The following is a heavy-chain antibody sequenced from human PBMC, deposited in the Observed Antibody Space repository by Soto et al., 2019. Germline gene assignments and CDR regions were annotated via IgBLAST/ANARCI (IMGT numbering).Heavy chain of an antibody. CDR1: GFTFSSYA. V-gene: IGHV3-23*01. CDR2: ISGSGGST. Sequence: GGSLRLSCAASGFTFSSYAMSWVRQAPGKGLEWVSVISGSGGSTYYADSVKGRFTISRDNSKNTRYLQMNSLRAEDTAVYYCAKEESRIAARPGDYYYYGMDVWGQGTTVTVSS. D-gene: IGHD6-6*01. CDR3: AKEESRIAARPGDYYYYGMDV. J-gene: IGHJ6*02.